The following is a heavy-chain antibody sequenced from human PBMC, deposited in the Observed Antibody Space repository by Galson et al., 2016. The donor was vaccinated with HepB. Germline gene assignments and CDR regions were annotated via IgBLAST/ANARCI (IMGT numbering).Heavy chain of an antibody. Sequence: SLRLSCAASGFIFSSHSMNWVRQAPGKGLEWVSYISSSTTTIYYADSVKGRFTISRDNAKNSLYLQMNSLRAEDTAAYYCAKIRGMDVWGRGTTVSVSS. D-gene: IGHD3-3*02. V-gene: IGHV3-48*04. J-gene: IGHJ6*02. CDR1: GFIFSSHS. CDR3: AKIRGMDV. CDR2: ISSSTTTI.